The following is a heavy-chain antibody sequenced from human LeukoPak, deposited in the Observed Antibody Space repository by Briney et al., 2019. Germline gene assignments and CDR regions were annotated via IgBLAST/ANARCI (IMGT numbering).Heavy chain of an antibody. J-gene: IGHJ4*02. CDR1: GFTFSSYS. CDR2: ISSSSSTI. Sequence: QTGGSLRLSCAASGFTFSSYSMNWVRQAPGKGLEWVSYISSSSSTIYYADSVKGRFTISRDNAKNSLYLQMNSLRDEDTAVYYCAREGLLGSGWSHFDYRGQGTLVTVSS. D-gene: IGHD6-19*01. CDR3: AREGLLGSGWSHFDY. V-gene: IGHV3-48*02.